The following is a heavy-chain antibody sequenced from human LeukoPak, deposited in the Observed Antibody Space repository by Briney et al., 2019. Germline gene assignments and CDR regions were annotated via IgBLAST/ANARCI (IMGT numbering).Heavy chain of an antibody. CDR2: ISDDGDNK. CDR3: VKATRGNLWNGLPWDHSDK. CDR1: GFTFSNYG. J-gene: IGHJ4*02. D-gene: IGHD3-3*01. V-gene: IGHV3-30*18. Sequence: GGSLRLSCAASGFTFSNYGIHWVRQPPGKGLEWVTFISDDGDNKHYADSVKGRLTASRDNSKSTLFLQMNSLRVEDTAVYYCVKATRGNLWNGLPWDHSDKWGQGTLVTVSS.